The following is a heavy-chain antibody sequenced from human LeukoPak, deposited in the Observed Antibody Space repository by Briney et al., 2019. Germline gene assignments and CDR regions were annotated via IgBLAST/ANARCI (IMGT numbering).Heavy chain of an antibody. D-gene: IGHD3-9*01. J-gene: IGHJ4*02. CDR1: GYTFTGYY. Sequence: ASVKVSCKASGYTFTGYYMHWVRQAPGQGLEWMGWINPNSGGTNYAQKFQGWVTMTRDTSISTAYMELSRLRSDDTAVYYCAREGFYDILTCYQKGPLDYWGQGTLVTVSS. V-gene: IGHV1-2*04. CDR2: INPNSGGT. CDR3: AREGFYDILTCYQKGPLDY.